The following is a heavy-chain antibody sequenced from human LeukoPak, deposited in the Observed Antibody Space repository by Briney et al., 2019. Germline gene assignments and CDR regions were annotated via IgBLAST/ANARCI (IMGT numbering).Heavy chain of an antibody. V-gene: IGHV3-66*02. Sequence: GESLRLSCAASGFTVSSNFMSWVRQAPGKGLEWVSVLYGGGSTYYADSVKGRFTISRDNSKNTLYLQMNSLRAEDTAVYYCARDSSSTWYLAFDIWGQGTMVTVSS. CDR3: ARDSSSTWYLAFDI. D-gene: IGHD6-13*01. CDR2: LYGGGST. J-gene: IGHJ3*02. CDR1: GFTVSSNF.